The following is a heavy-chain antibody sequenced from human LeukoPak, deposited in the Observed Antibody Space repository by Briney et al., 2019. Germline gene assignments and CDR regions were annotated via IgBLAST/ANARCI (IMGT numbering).Heavy chain of an antibody. CDR1: GGPIRSYY. V-gene: IGHV4-4*09. CDR3: ARHAGPRYFDF. CDR2: IYTSGST. J-gene: IGHJ4*02. Sequence: SETLSLTCTVSGGPIRSYYWSWIRQPPGKGLEWIGYIYTSGSTSYNPSLKSRVTMSLDTSKSQLSLKLSSVTATDTAVYYCARHAGPRYFDFWGQGTLVTVSS.